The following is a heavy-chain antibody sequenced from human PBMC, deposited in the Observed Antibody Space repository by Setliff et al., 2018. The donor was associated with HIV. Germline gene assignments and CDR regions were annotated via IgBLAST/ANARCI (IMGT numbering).Heavy chain of an antibody. V-gene: IGHV4-28*01. J-gene: IGHJ4*02. D-gene: IGHD3-16*01. CDR1: GASVSDTIW. CDR3: AEGAVTFGGVLNY. Sequence: PSETLSLTCAVSGASVSDTIWWSWVRQSPGKGLEWIGFTSYSGTTNYNPSLESRVTMSRDTSKNQFSLHLRSVTAADTAVYYCAEGAVTFGGVLNYWGQGAQVTVSS. CDR2: TSYSGTT.